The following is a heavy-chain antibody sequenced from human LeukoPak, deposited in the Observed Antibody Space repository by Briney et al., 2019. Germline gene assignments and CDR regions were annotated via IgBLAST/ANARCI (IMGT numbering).Heavy chain of an antibody. J-gene: IGHJ4*02. V-gene: IGHV4-34*01. CDR2: INHSGST. CDR3: ARTLSSTVTTRSFDY. D-gene: IGHD4-17*01. CDR1: GGSFSGYY. Sequence: SETLSLTRAVYGGSFSGYYWSWIRQPPGKGLEWIGEINHSGSTNYNPSLKSRVTISVDTSKNQLSLKLSSVSAADTAVYYCARTLSSTVTTRSFDYWGQGTLVTVSS.